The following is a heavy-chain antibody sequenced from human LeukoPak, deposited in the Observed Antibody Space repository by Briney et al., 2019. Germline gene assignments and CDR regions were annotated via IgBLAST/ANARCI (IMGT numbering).Heavy chain of an antibody. CDR1: GGSISSSSYY. CDR2: IYYSGST. V-gene: IGHV4-39*07. D-gene: IGHD6-13*01. CDR3: ARALALGVYSSSWLLGY. J-gene: IGHJ4*02. Sequence: SETLSLTCTVSGGSISSSSYYWGWIRQPPGKGLEWIGSIYYSGSTYYNPSLKSRVTISVDTSKNQFSLKLSSVTAADTAVYYCARALALGVYSSSWLLGYWGQGTLVAVSS.